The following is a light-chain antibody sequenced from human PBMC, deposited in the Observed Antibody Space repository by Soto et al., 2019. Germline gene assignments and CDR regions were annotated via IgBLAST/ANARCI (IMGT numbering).Light chain of an antibody. J-gene: IGKJ2*01. Sequence: EIVMTQSPATLSVSPGERATLSCRASQSVSSNLAGYQQKPGQAPRLLIYGASTRATGIPARFSGSGSGTEFTLTISSLQSEDFAVYYCQHRTFGQGTKLEIK. CDR3: QHRT. V-gene: IGKV3-15*01. CDR1: QSVSSN. CDR2: GAS.